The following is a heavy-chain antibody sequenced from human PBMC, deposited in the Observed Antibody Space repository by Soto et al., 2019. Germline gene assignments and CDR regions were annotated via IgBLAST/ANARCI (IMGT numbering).Heavy chain of an antibody. D-gene: IGHD3-22*01. CDR1: GFTFSNAW. V-gene: IGHV3-15*07. CDR2: IKSKTDGGTT. Sequence: GGSLRLSCAASGFTFSNAWMNWVRQAPGKGLEWVGRIKSKTDGGTTDYAAPVKGRFTISRDDSKNTLYLQMNSLKTEDTAVYYCTTFYDSSGYYYGEYFQHWGQGTLVTVSS. CDR3: TTFYDSSGYYYGEYFQH. J-gene: IGHJ1*01.